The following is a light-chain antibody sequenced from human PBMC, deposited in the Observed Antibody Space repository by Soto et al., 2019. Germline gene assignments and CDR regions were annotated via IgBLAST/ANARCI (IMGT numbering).Light chain of an antibody. V-gene: IGLV1-44*01. CDR2: HNN. CDR1: SSNIENNP. Sequence: QSVLTQPPSASGTPGQRVTISCSGSSSNIENNPVNWYQQLPGAAPKLLIYHNNQRPSGVPDRFSGSKSGTSASLAISGLQSEYEADYYCAAWDDTLNGVVFGGGTKLTVL. J-gene: IGLJ2*01. CDR3: AAWDDTLNGVV.